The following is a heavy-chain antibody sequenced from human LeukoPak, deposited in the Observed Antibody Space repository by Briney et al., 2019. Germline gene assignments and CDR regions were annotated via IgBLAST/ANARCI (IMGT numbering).Heavy chain of an antibody. CDR2: IYPGDSDT. D-gene: IGHD1-26*01. CDR3: ARGGSYYTPVDAFDI. Sequence: GESLKISCKGSGYSFASYWIGWVRQMPGKGLEWMGIIYPGDSDTRYSPSFQGQVTISADKSISTAYLQWSSLKASDTAMYYCARGGSYYTPVDAFDIWGQGTMVTVSS. J-gene: IGHJ3*02. V-gene: IGHV5-51*01. CDR1: GYSFASYW.